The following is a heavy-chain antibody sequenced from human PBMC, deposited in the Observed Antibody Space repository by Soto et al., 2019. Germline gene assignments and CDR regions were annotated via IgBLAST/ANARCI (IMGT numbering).Heavy chain of an antibody. J-gene: IGHJ1*01. D-gene: IGHD3-22*01. CDR2: IYYSGST. Sequence: SETLSLTCTVSGGSVSSGSYYWSWIRQPPGKGLEWIGYIYYSGSTNYNPSLKSRVTISVDTSKNQFSLKLSSVTAAHTAVYYCAREGGVYDSSGPFQHWGQGTLVTVSS. V-gene: IGHV4-61*01. CDR3: AREGGVYDSSGPFQH. CDR1: GGSVSSGSYY.